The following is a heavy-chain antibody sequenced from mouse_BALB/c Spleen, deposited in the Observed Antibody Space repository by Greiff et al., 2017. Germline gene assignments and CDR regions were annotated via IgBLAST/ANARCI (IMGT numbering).Heavy chain of an antibody. Sequence: EVHLVESGGGLVQPGGSRKLSCAASGFTFSSFGMHWVRQAPEKGLEWVAYISSGSSTIYYADTVKGRFTISRDNPKNTLFLQMTSLRSEDTAMYYCARDYYGSSYRTWFAYWGQGTLVTVSA. D-gene: IGHD1-1*01. CDR3: ARDYYGSSYRTWFAY. V-gene: IGHV5-17*02. J-gene: IGHJ3*01. CDR1: GFTFSSFG. CDR2: ISSGSSTI.